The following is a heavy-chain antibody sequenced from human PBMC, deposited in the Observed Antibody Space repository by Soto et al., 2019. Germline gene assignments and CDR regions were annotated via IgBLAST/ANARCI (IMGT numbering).Heavy chain of an antibody. D-gene: IGHD6-13*01. J-gene: IGHJ4*03. CDR3: ARFRAPRRQLISMSFHL. CDR1: GYDFTNYW. Sequence: GESLKISCKASGYDFTNYWIAWVRQTPGRGLEWMGMIYPGDSDIRYNPSFRGRVTISANKSITSAFVQWGSLKASDSAIYYCARFRAPRRQLISMSFHLWGLGTLVTVSS. V-gene: IGHV5-51*01. CDR2: IYPGDSDI.